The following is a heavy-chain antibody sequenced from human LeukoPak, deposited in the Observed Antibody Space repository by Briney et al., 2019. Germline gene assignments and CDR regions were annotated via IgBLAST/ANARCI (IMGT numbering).Heavy chain of an antibody. CDR1: GGSFSGYY. CDR2: INHSGST. CDR3: ARGRGLRYFDWSGYRFDP. Sequence: KPSETLSLTCAVYGGSFSGYYWSWIRQPPGKGLEWIGEINHSGSTNYNPSLKSRVTISVDTSKNQFSLKLSSVTAADTAVYYCARGRGLRYFDWSGYRFDPWGQGTLVTVSS. J-gene: IGHJ5*02. D-gene: IGHD3-9*01. V-gene: IGHV4-34*01.